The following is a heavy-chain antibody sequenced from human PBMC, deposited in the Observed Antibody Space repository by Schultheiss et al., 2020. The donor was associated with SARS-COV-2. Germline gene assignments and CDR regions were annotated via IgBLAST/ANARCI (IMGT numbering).Heavy chain of an antibody. CDR2: IWYDGSNK. CDR3: AKDTRGYSSTLDY. CDR1: GFTFSSYG. J-gene: IGHJ4*02. Sequence: GGSLRLSCAASGFTFSSYGMHWVRQAPGKGLEWVAVIWYDGSNKYYADSVKGRFTISRDNSKNTLYLQMNSLRAEDTAVYYCAKDTRGYSSTLDYWGQGTLVTVSS. V-gene: IGHV3-30*02. D-gene: IGHD6-13*01.